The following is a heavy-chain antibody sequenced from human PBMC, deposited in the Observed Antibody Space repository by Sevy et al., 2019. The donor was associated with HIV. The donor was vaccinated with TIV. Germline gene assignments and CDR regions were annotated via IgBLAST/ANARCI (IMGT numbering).Heavy chain of an antibody. CDR1: GFSFDRYG. J-gene: IGHJ4*02. CDR3: ATGRDYGSGSYDY. V-gene: IGHV3-33*01. Sequence: GGSLRLSCAASGFSFDRYGMHWVRQAPGKGLEWVAVILYEGINKDYGDSVRGRFIISRDNSKNTLYLQMNSLRVDDTAVYYCATGRDYGSGSYDYWGPGTLVTVSS. D-gene: IGHD3-10*01. CDR2: ILYEGINK.